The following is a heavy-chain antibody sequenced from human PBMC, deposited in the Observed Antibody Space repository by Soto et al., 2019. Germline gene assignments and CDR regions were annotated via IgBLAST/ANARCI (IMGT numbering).Heavy chain of an antibody. Sequence: QVQLVESGGGVVQPGRSLRLSCAASGFTFSSYAMHWVRQAPGKGLEWVAVISYDVSNKYYADSVKGRFTISRDNSKNTLFLQMNSLRPEGTAVYYCARGGYCNTTSCFRYGLDVWGQGTTVTVSS. CDR3: ARGGYCNTTSCFRYGLDV. CDR2: ISYDVSNK. CDR1: GFTFSSYA. D-gene: IGHD2-2*03. V-gene: IGHV3-30-3*01. J-gene: IGHJ6*02.